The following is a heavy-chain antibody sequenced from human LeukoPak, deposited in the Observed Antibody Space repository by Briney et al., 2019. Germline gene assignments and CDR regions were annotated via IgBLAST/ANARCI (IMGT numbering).Heavy chain of an antibody. CDR3: ARASSGYYPKLDY. V-gene: IGHV4-59*01. CDR2: IYYSGST. CDR1: GGSISSYY. D-gene: IGHD3-22*01. J-gene: IGHJ4*02. Sequence: PSETLSLTCTVSGGSISSYYWSWIRQPPGKGPEWIGYIYYSGSTNYNPSLKSRVTISVDTSKNQFSLKLSSVTAADTAVYYCARASSGYYPKLDYWGQGTLVTVSS.